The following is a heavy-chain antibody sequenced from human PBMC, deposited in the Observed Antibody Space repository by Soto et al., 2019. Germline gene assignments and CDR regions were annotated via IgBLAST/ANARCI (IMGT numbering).Heavy chain of an antibody. J-gene: IGHJ2*01. CDR2: LNAGNGNT. Sequence: QVQIVQSGAEVKKPGASVKVSCKASGYTFTTYAMHWVRQAPGQRLDWLGWLNAGNGNTKYSQKFQGRVTITRDTVVRTVYMAMSRLRSEVTTWYPCSRDPPLAYCGGDCHSDFDLWGRGTLVTAS. CDR1: GYTFTTYA. D-gene: IGHD2-21*02. CDR3: SRDPPLAYCGGDCHSDFDL. V-gene: IGHV1-3*01.